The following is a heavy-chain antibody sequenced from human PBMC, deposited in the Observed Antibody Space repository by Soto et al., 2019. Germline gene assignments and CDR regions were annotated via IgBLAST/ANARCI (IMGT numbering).Heavy chain of an antibody. CDR2: IYYSGST. J-gene: IGHJ4*02. V-gene: IGHV4-31*03. D-gene: IGHD5-12*01. CDR1: GGSISSGGYY. CDR3: ARDGLSGYDPLYFDY. Sequence: KTSETLSLTCTVSGGSISSGGYYWSWIRQHPGKGLEWIGYIYYSGSTYYNPSLKSRVTISVDTSKNQFSLKLSSVTAADTAVYYCARDGLSGYDPLYFDYWGQGTLVTVSS.